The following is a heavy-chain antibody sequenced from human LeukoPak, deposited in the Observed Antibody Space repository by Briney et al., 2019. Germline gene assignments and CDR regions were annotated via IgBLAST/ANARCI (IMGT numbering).Heavy chain of an antibody. J-gene: IGHJ5*02. Sequence: GGSVRLSCAASGFTVSSNYMSWVRQAPGKGLEWVSVIDTSGSTYYADSVKGRFTISRDNSKNTLYLQMNSLRAEDTAVYYCARGYSSGGGPFDRWGQGTLVTVSS. D-gene: IGHD6-19*01. V-gene: IGHV3-53*01. CDR1: GFTVSSNY. CDR3: ARGYSSGGGPFDR. CDR2: IDTSGST.